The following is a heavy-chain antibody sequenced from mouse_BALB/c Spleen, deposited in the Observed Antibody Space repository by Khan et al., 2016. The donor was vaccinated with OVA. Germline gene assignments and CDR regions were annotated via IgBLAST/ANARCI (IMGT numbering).Heavy chain of an antibody. D-gene: IGHD2-1*01. CDR2: IWRRGST. J-gene: IGHJ4*01. Sequence: QVQLKESGPGLAQPSQRLSITCTVSGFSLTSYTVPWVRQSPGPGLEWLGVIWRRGSTAYNSPFISKLTISKDNSKSQVFFKMNSLQANDTAIYYCARTYFSYGNYGDYFTMDYWGQGTSVTVSS. V-gene: IGHV2-2*02. CDR1: GFSLTSYT. CDR3: ARTYFSYGNYGDYFTMDY.